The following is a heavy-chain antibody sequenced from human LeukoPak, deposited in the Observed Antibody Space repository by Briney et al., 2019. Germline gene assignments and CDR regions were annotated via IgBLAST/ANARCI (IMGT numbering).Heavy chain of an antibody. J-gene: IGHJ4*02. V-gene: IGHV1-18*01. Sequence: ASVKVSCKAFGYTFTSYGISWVRQAPGQGLEWMGWISAYNGNTNYAQKLQGRVTMTTDTSTSTAYMELRSLRSDDTAVYYCARGIAAAGTWDFDYWGQGTLVTVSS. CDR1: GYTFTSYG. CDR2: ISAYNGNT. CDR3: ARGIAAAGTWDFDY. D-gene: IGHD6-13*01.